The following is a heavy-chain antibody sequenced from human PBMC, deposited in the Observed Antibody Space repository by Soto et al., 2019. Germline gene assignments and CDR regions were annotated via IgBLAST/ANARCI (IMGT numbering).Heavy chain of an antibody. CDR1: GGSISSGGYS. CDR2: IYHSGST. Sequence: PSETLSLTCAVSGGSISSGGYSWSWIRQPPGKGLEWIGDIYHSGSTYYNPALKSRVTISVDRSKNQFSLKLSSVTAADTAVYYCARVVVVAANPWCDPWGQGTLVTVSS. V-gene: IGHV4-30-2*01. D-gene: IGHD2-15*01. J-gene: IGHJ5*02. CDR3: ARVVVVAANPWCDP.